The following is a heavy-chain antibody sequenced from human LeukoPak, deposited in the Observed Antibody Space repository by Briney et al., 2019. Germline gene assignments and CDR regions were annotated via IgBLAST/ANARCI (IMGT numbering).Heavy chain of an antibody. Sequence: SETLSLTCTVSGGSISGYYWSWIRQPPGKGLEWIGYIHNSGSTNHNPSLKSRVTISVDTSKNQFSLKLSSVTAADTAVYYCARALYCSSTSCYEAEYFQHWGQGTLVTVSS. J-gene: IGHJ1*01. CDR2: IHNSGST. D-gene: IGHD2-2*01. CDR3: ARALYCSSTSCYEAEYFQH. CDR1: GGSISGYY. V-gene: IGHV4-59*08.